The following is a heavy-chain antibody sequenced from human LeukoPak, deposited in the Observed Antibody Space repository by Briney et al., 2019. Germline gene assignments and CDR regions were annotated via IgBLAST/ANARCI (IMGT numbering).Heavy chain of an antibody. CDR2: INHSGST. J-gene: IGHJ5*02. Sequence: PSETLSLTCAVYGGSFSGYYWSWIRQPPGKGLEWIGEINHSGSTNCNPSLKSRVTISVDTSKNQFSLKLSSVTAADTAVYYCARRNPSSGGWFDPWGQGTLVTVSS. D-gene: IGHD6-19*01. CDR1: GGSFSGYY. CDR3: ARRNPSSGGWFDP. V-gene: IGHV4-34*01.